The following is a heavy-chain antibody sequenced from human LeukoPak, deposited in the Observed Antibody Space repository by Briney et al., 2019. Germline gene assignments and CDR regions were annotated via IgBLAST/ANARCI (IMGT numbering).Heavy chain of an antibody. J-gene: IGHJ4*02. D-gene: IGHD2-2*01. V-gene: IGHV1-2*02. CDR3: ARANCSSISCPPDY. CDR2: INPNSGGT. CDR1: GYTFTGYY. Sequence: ASVKVSCKASGYTFTGYYMHWVRQAPAQGLEWMGWINPNSGGTNYAQKFQGRVTMTRDTSTSTVYMELSSLRSEDTAVYYCARANCSSISCPPDYWGQGTLVTVSS.